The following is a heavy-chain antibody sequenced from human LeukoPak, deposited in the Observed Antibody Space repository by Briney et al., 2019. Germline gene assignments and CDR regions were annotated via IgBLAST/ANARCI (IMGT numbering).Heavy chain of an antibody. CDR1: GFTFSKYW. Sequence: GGSLRLCCAASGFTFSKYWMLWVRQAPGKRLESVSRINTDGTVTTYADSVKGRFTVSRDNADNTMFLQMNSVRDEDTAVYYCATKQWLAPPPDSWGQGTPVTVSS. CDR3: ATKQWLAPPPDS. CDR2: INTDGTVT. V-gene: IGHV3-74*01. J-gene: IGHJ4*02. D-gene: IGHD6-19*01.